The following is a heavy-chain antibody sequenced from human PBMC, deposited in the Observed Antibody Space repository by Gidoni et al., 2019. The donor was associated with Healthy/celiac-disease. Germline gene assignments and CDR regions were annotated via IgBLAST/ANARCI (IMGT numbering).Heavy chain of an antibody. CDR3: VGIVVVTAIFDY. CDR1: GGSFSGYY. J-gene: IGHJ4*02. CDR2: INHSGST. D-gene: IGHD2-21*02. V-gene: IGHV4-34*01. Sequence: QVQLQQWGAGLLKPSETLSLTCAVSGGSFSGYYWSWIRQPPGKGLEWIGEINHSGSTNYNPSLKSRVTISVDTSKNQFSLKLSSVTAADTAVYYCVGIVVVTAIFDYWGQGTLVTVSS.